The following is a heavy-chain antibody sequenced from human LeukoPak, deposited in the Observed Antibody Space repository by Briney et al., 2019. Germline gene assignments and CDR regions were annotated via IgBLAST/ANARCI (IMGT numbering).Heavy chain of an antibody. J-gene: IGHJ3*02. CDR1: GYTFTSYG. V-gene: IGHV1-18*01. Sequence: ASVKVSCKASGYTFTSYGISWVRQAPGQGLEWMGWISAYNGNTNYAQKLQGRVTMTTDTSTSTAYMELRSLRSDDTAVYYCARVGYYDSSGYVDAFDIWGQGTMVTVSS. D-gene: IGHD3-22*01. CDR2: ISAYNGNT. CDR3: ARVGYYDSSGYVDAFDI.